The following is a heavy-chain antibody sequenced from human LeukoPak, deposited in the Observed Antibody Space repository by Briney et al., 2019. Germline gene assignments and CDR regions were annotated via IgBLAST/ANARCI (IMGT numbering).Heavy chain of an antibody. V-gene: IGHV3-21*01. CDR3: SRGSYNSGGTSDY. D-gene: IGHD2-15*01. Sequence: PGGSLRLSCAASGFTFSDYSMNWVRQAPGKGLEWVSYISTSGNYIYYADSVKVRFTISRDNAKNSLYLQMNSLRAEDTAVYYCSRGSYNSGGTSDYWGQGNLVTVSS. J-gene: IGHJ4*02. CDR1: GFTFSDYS. CDR2: ISTSGNYI.